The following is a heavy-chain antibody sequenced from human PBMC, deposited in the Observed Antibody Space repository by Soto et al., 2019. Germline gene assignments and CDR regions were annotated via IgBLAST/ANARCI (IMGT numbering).Heavy chain of an antibody. V-gene: IGHV1-8*01. CDR2: MNPNSGNT. J-gene: IGHJ6*02. Sequence: ASVKVSCKSSGYTFTSYDINWVRQATGQGLEWMGWMNPNSGNTGYAQKFQGRVTMTRNTSISTAYMELSSLRSEDTAVYYCARDLSLRYGMDVWGQGTTVTVSS. CDR1: GYTFTSYD. CDR3: ARDLSLRYGMDV.